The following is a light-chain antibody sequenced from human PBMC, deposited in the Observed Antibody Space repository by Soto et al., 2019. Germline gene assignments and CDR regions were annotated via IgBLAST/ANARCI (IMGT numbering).Light chain of an antibody. CDR3: GSWDSSLSAYV. CDR2: ADT. Sequence: QSVLTQPPSVSAAPGQKVTISCSGSSSNIEGNSVSWYQQLPGTAPKLLIYADTKRPSEIPDRFSGSKSGTSATLGITGFQTGDEADYYCGSWDSSLSAYVFGTGSKVTGL. V-gene: IGLV1-51*01. J-gene: IGLJ1*01. CDR1: SSNIEGNS.